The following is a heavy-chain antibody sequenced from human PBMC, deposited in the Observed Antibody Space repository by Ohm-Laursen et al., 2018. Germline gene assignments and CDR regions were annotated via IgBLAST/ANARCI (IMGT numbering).Heavy chain of an antibody. D-gene: IGHD2-15*01. J-gene: IGHJ4*02. V-gene: IGHV3-64*02. CDR2: ISSNGGST. CDR3: ARGGVVVVAANFDY. CDR1: GFTFSSYV. Sequence: SLRLSCTASGFTFSSYVMHWVRQAPGKGLEYVSAISSNGGSTYYADSVKGRFTVSRDNSKNTPYLQMGSLRADDTALYYCARGGVVVVAANFDYWGQGTLVTVSS.